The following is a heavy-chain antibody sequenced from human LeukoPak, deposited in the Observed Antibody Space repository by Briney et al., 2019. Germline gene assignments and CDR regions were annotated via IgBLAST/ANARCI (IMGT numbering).Heavy chain of an antibody. J-gene: IGHJ4*02. D-gene: IGHD4-23*01. Sequence: GGPLRLSCAASGYTFSGYWMQWVRQAPGKGLVWVSRISRDGSSISYADSVKGRFTISRDNAKNTLYLQMNSLRAEDTAVYFCGREGATVATQIDYWGQGTLATVSS. CDR3: GREGATVATQIDY. CDR2: ISRDGSSI. CDR1: GYTFSGYW. V-gene: IGHV3-74*01.